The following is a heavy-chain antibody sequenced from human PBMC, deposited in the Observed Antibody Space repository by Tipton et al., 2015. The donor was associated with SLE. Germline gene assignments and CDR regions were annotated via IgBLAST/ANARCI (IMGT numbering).Heavy chain of an antibody. V-gene: IGHV4-39*07. CDR3: ARDEYRYDGTGYHLLGHFDY. CDR2: VYYTGNT. Sequence: TLSLTCHVSGGPVSSYYWGWIRQPPGKGLEWVGTVYYTGNTFYNPSLKSRVTISLDTSKNQFSLKLSSVTAADTAVYYCARDEYRYDGTGYHLLGHFDYWGQGTLVTVSS. J-gene: IGHJ4*02. D-gene: IGHD3-22*01. CDR1: GGPVSSYY.